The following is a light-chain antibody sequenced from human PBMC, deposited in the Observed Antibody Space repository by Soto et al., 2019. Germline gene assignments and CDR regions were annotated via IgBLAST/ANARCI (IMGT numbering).Light chain of an antibody. CDR3: RQYARSPPT. Sequence: EIVLTQSPGTLSLSPGERATLSCRASQSVYKNFLAWYQQKPGQAPRLLINGASNRATGIPDRFSGSGSGTDFSLTIDRLEPEDFAVYFCRQYARSPPTFGGGTKVAIK. J-gene: IGKJ4*01. CDR1: QSVYKNF. V-gene: IGKV3-20*01. CDR2: GAS.